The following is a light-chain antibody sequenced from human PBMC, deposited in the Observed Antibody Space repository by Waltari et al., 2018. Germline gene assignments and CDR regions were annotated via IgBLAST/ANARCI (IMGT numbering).Light chain of an antibody. CDR1: QVISSY. CDR2: AVF. V-gene: IGKV1-8*01. J-gene: IGKJ3*01. CDR3: QQSYSSPFT. Sequence: AIRMTQSPSSLSASTGDRVTITCRASQVISSYLAWYQQKPGKAPKLLIYAVFNLQSGVPSRFSGSGSGTDFTLTISSLQPEDFATYYCQQSYSSPFTFGPGTKVEIK.